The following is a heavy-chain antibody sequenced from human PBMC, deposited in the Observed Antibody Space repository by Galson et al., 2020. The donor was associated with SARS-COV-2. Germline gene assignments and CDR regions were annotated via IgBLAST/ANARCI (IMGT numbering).Heavy chain of an antibody. CDR3: AHRRITMLRGSFDP. CDR1: GFSLSTSAVG. V-gene: IGHV2-5*02. Sequence: SGPTLVKPTQTLTLTCTFSGFSLSTSAVGVGWIRQPPGKALEWLALIYWDDDKRYSPSLKSRLTITQDTSKNQVVLKMTNMDPVDTATYYCAHRRITMLRGSFDPWCQGTLVTVSS. CDR2: IYWDDDK. D-gene: IGHD3-10*01. J-gene: IGHJ5*02.